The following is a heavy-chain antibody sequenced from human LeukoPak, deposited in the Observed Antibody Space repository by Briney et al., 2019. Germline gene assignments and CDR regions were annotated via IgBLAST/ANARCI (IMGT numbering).Heavy chain of an antibody. V-gene: IGHV1-46*01. Sequence: GASVKVSCKASGYTFTSYYMHWVRQAPGQGLEWMGIINPSGGSTSYAQKFQGRVTITADESTSTAYMELSSLRSEDTAVYYCARNPCGGDCYSWGNWFDPWGQGTLVTVSS. D-gene: IGHD2-21*02. CDR2: INPSGGST. CDR3: ARNPCGGDCYSWGNWFDP. J-gene: IGHJ5*02. CDR1: GYTFTSYY.